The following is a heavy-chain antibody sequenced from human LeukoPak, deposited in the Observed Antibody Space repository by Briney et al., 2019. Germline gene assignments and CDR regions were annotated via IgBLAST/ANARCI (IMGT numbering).Heavy chain of an antibody. Sequence: ASVKVSCKASGYTFTGYYMHWVRQAPGQGLEWMGWINPNSGGTNYAQKFQGRVTMTRDTSISTAYMELSRLRSGDTAVYYCARDLYNPYCGGDCLTTNWFDPWGQGTLVTVSS. CDR1: GYTFTGYY. J-gene: IGHJ5*02. CDR3: ARDLYNPYCGGDCLTTNWFDP. V-gene: IGHV1-2*02. D-gene: IGHD2-21*02. CDR2: INPNSGGT.